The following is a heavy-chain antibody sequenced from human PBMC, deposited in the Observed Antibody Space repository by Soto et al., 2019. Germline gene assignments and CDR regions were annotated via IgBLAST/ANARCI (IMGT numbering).Heavy chain of an antibody. CDR1: GGSISSGDYY. CDR3: ASLYCTNGVCYQGVWFDP. V-gene: IGHV4-30-4*01. J-gene: IGHJ5*02. CDR2: IYYNGST. Sequence: PSETLSLTCTVSGGSISSGDYYWSWIRQPPGKGLEWIGYIYYNGSTYYNPSLKSRVTISVDTSKNQFSLKLSSVTAAYTAVYYCASLYCTNGVCYQGVWFDPWGQGTLVTVSS. D-gene: IGHD2-8*01.